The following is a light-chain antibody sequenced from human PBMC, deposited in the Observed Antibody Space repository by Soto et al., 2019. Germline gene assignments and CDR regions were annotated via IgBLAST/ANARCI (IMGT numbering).Light chain of an antibody. J-gene: IGKJ4*01. CDR1: QTVRNNY. CDR3: QQFSSYPLT. V-gene: IGKV3-20*01. CDR2: DAS. Sequence: VVSQSAGALSLSPGERATLSCRASQTVRNNYLAWYQQKPGQAPRLLIYDASSRATGIPDRFSGGGSGTDFTLTISRLEPEDFAVYYCQQFSSYPLTFGGRTKVDVK.